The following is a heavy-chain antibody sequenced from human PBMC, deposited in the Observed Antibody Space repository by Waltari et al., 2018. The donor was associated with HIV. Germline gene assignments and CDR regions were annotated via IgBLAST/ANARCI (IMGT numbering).Heavy chain of an antibody. CDR3: TRGGGVSPYYYGLDV. J-gene: IGHJ6*02. Sequence: EVQLVESGGGLVQPGGSLRLSCAASGFTFSDHYMDWVRQAPGKGLEWVGRIRNKPNSYTTEYAASVKGRFTVSRDDSKNSLYLQMNSLNTGDTAVYYCTRGGGVSPYYYGLDVWGQGTTVTVSS. D-gene: IGHD3-16*01. V-gene: IGHV3-72*01. CDR2: IRNKPNSYTT. CDR1: GFTFSDHY.